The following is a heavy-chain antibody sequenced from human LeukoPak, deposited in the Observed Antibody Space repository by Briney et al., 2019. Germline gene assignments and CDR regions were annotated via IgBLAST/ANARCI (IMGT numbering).Heavy chain of an antibody. Sequence: GASVKVSCKASGGTFSSYAISWVRHAPGQGLEWMGGIIPIFGTANYAQKFQGRVTITADESTSTAYMELSSLRSEDTAVYYCASNPLRGIVVVTAYYFDYWGQGTLVTVSS. V-gene: IGHV1-69*13. CDR3: ASNPLRGIVVVTAYYFDY. J-gene: IGHJ4*02. D-gene: IGHD2-21*02. CDR1: GGTFSSYA. CDR2: IIPIFGTA.